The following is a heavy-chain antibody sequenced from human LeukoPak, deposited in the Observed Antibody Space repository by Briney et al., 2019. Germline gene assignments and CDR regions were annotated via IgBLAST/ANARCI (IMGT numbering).Heavy chain of an antibody. J-gene: IGHJ4*02. CDR3: TRGLVV. CDR1: GFTFSSYS. Sequence: GGSLRLSCAASGFTFSSYSMNWARQAPGKGLEWVSYITSSSSTVYYADSVKGRFTISRDNAKNSLYLQMNSLRAEDTAVYYCTRGLVVWGQGALVTVSS. V-gene: IGHV3-48*01. CDR2: ITSSSSTV. D-gene: IGHD2-2*01.